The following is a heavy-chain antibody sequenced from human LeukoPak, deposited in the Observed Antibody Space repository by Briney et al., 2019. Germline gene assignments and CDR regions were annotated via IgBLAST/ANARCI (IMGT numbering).Heavy chain of an antibody. J-gene: IGHJ4*02. CDR2: ISGSGGNT. CDR3: AKGRAMAVDSSKVGFDD. CDR1: AFTFVNYA. V-gene: IGHV3-23*01. Sequence: PGGSLRLSCAASAFTFVNYAMSWVRQAPGKGLQWVSGISGSGGNTYYADSVKGRATVSRDNSKSTLYLQKNSLSANDTAVYSSAKGRAMAVDSSKVGFDDWGKGTTVTVSA. D-gene: IGHD5-12*01.